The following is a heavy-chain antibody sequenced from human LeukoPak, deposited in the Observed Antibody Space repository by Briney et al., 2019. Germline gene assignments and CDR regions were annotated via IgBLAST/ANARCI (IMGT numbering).Heavy chain of an antibody. CDR2: ISYDGSNK. J-gene: IGHJ4*02. V-gene: IGHV3-30*03. CDR3: ARTYYDYGDYRDPGPQDY. CDR1: GFTFSSYG. Sequence: PGGSLRLSCAASGFTFSSYGMHWVRQAPGKGLEWVAVISYDGSNKYYADSVKGRFTISRDNSKNTLYLQMNSLRAEDTAVYYCARTYYDYGDYRDPGPQDYWGQGTLVTVSS. D-gene: IGHD4-17*01.